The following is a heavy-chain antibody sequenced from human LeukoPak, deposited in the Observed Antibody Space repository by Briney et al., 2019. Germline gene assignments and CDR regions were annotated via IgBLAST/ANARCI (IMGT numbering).Heavy chain of an antibody. D-gene: IGHD3-9*01. J-gene: IGHJ4*02. CDR3: ARALTGYSPPDY. CDR1: GFTFSSYS. V-gene: IGHV3-21*01. CDR2: IPSSSTYI. Sequence: GGSLRLSCAASGFTFSSYSMNWVRQTPGKALEWVSSIPSSSTYIYYADSVKGRFTISRDNAKNPLYLQMNSLRAEDTAVYYCARALTGYSPPDYWGQGTLVTVSS.